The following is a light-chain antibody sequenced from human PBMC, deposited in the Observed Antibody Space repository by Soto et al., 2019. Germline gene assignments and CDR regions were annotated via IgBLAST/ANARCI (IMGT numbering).Light chain of an antibody. CDR2: AAS. CDR1: QGIRDL. CDR3: QQTDNFPLT. Sequence: DIQMTQSPSSLSAFVGDRVTITCRASQGIRDLLAWYQQKPGKAPKLLIYAASSLQSGVPSRFSGSGSGTDFTLTISSLQPEDFATDDCQQTDNFPLTFGQGTRLEIK. J-gene: IGKJ5*01. V-gene: IGKV1-12*01.